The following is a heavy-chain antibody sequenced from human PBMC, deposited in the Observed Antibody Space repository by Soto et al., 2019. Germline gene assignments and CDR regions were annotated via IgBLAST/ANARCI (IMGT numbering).Heavy chain of an antibody. Sequence: GGSLRLSCAASGFTFSRAWMSWVRQAPGKGLEWGGRIKSKTDSGTIDYAAPVKGRFTISRDDSKNTVYLQMNGLKTEDAAVYYCTTDTKCGNGVCYPYYYGLEVWGQGTTVAVSS. V-gene: IGHV3-15*01. D-gene: IGHD2-8*01. CDR2: IKSKTDSGTI. J-gene: IGHJ6*02. CDR1: GFTFSRAW. CDR3: TTDTKCGNGVCYPYYYGLEV.